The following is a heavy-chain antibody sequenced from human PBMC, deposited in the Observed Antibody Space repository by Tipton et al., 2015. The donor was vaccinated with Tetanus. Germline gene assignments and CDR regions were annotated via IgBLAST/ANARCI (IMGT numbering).Heavy chain of an antibody. CDR1: GFTFSSYA. Sequence: SLRLSCAASGFTFSSYAIQWVRQAPGKGLEWVAVISDNGGITFYGDSVKGRFTISRDNSKNTLYLQMNSLRVEDTAVYYCAKEFCSSGSCQTYYSYYGLDVWGQGTTVTVSS. V-gene: IGHV3-30-3*01. D-gene: IGHD2-15*01. CDR3: AKEFCSSGSCQTYYSYYGLDV. J-gene: IGHJ6*02. CDR2: ISDNGGIT.